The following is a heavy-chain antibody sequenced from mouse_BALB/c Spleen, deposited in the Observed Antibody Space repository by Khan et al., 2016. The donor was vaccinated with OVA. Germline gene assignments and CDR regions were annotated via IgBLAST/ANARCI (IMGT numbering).Heavy chain of an antibody. CDR2: IYPGTNNT. Sequence: QVQLKESGAELVRPGVSVKLSCKTSGYIFTTYWIHWLKQRSGQGLEWIARIYPGTNNTYYSEKLKDKATLTADKSSTTAYLQLSSLKSEDSAVYFWAREEALYYCDYWGQGTTLTVSS. CDR3: AREEALYYCDY. V-gene: IGHV1-76*01. CDR1: GYIFTTYW. D-gene: IGHD1-1*01. J-gene: IGHJ2*01.